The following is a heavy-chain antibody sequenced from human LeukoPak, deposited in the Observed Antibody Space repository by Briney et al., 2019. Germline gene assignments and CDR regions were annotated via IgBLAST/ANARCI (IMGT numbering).Heavy chain of an antibody. V-gene: IGHV3-23*01. Sequence: QSGGSLRLSCAASGFTFSSYAMSWVRQAPGKGLEWVSAISGSGGSTYYADSVKGRFTISRDNSKNTLYLQMNSLRAEDTAVYYCAKYFERYYYDSSGYYSYYFDYWGQGTLVTVSS. CDR2: ISGSGGST. J-gene: IGHJ4*02. D-gene: IGHD3-22*01. CDR3: AKYFERYYYDSSGYYSYYFDY. CDR1: GFTFSSYA.